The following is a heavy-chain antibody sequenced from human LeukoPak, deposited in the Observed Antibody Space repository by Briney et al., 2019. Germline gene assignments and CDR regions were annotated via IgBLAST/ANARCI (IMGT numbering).Heavy chain of an antibody. CDR2: IYSGGST. J-gene: IGHJ4*02. D-gene: IGHD4-17*01. Sequence: GGSLRLSCAASGFTVSSNYMSWVRQAPGKGLEWVSVIYSGGSTYYADSVKGRFTISRDNPKNTLYLQMNSLRAEDTAVYYCASTFYGDSPPYWGQGTLVTVSS. V-gene: IGHV3-66*01. CDR1: GFTVSSNY. CDR3: ASTFYGDSPPY.